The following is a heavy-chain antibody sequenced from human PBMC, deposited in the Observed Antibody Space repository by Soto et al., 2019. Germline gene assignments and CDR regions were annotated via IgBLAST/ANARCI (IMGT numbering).Heavy chain of an antibody. CDR3: ANKPDYCGSSSCLDV. Sequence: GGSLRLSCAASGLTSSNYAMAWVRQAPGKGLEWISVITSGGDIYYAESVKGRFTISRDNSKNTLYLQMNSLRAEDTAVYYCANKPDYCGSSSCLDVWGQGITVTVSS. J-gene: IGHJ6*02. CDR1: GLTSSNYA. D-gene: IGHD2-2*01. V-gene: IGHV3-23*01. CDR2: ITSGGDI.